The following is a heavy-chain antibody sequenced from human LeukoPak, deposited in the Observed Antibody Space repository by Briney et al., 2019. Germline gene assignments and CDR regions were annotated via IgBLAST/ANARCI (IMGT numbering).Heavy chain of an antibody. J-gene: IGHJ5*02. CDR1: GYNFTNYW. CDR2: IYPGDSDT. V-gene: IGHV5-51*01. CDR3: ARRTSARHWFDP. Sequence: GESLKISCKGSGYNFTNYWIDWVRQVPGKGLEWMGIIYPGDSDTRYSPSFRGQVTISVDKSINTAYLQWNSLQASDTAMYYCARRTSARHWFDPWGQGTLVTVSS.